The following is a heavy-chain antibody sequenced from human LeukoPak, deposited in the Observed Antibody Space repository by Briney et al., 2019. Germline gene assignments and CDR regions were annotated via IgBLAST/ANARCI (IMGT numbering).Heavy chain of an antibody. J-gene: IGHJ6*03. CDR3: AREGGTYDSRGAYYYYMDV. CDR2: IYSGGGT. Sequence: GGSLRLSCAASGFTVSSNYMSWVRQAPGKGLEWVSVIYSGGGTYYADSVKGRLTISRDNSKNTLYLQMNSLRAEDTAVYYCAREGGTYDSRGAYYYYMDVWGKGTTVSVSS. CDR1: GFTVSSNY. D-gene: IGHD3-22*01. V-gene: IGHV3-66*02.